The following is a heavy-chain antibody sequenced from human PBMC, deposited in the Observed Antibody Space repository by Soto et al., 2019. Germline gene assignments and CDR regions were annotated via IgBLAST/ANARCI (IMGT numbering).Heavy chain of an antibody. CDR2: TYYRSKWYN. D-gene: IGHD2-15*01. J-gene: IGHJ5*02. Sequence: SQTLSLTCAISGDSFSSNSAAWNWIRPSPSRGLEWLGRTYYRSKWYNDYAVSVKSRITINPDTSKNQFSLQLNSVTPEDTAVYYCARDHRRVAATRWYWFDPWGQGTLVTVSS. CDR1: GDSFSSNSAA. V-gene: IGHV6-1*01. CDR3: ARDHRRVAATRWYWFDP.